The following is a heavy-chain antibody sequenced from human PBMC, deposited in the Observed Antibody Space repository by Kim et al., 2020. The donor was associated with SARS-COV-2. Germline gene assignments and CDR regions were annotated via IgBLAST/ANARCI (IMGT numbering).Heavy chain of an antibody. Sequence: GGSLRLSCAASGFTFSSYSMNWVRQAPGKGLEWVSSISSSSSYIYYADSVKGRFTISRDNAKNSLYLQMNSLRAEDTAVYYCARDPSPMARGGSYSCDYWGQGTLVTVSS. CDR2: ISSSSSYI. D-gene: IGHD1-26*01. V-gene: IGHV3-21*01. CDR3: ARDPSPMARGGSYSCDY. CDR1: GFTFSSYS. J-gene: IGHJ4*02.